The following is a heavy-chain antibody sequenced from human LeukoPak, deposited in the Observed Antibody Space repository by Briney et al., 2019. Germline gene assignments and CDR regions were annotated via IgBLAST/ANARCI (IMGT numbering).Heavy chain of an antibody. CDR3: ANGGYCSSTSCYPKWFDP. D-gene: IGHD2-2*01. Sequence: PSETLSLTCAVSGGSISSYYWSWIRQPPGKGLEWIGYIYYSGSTNYNPSLKSRVTISVDTSKNQFSLKLRSVTAADTAVYYCANGGYCSSTSCYPKWFDPWGQGTLVTVSS. CDR1: GGSISSYY. J-gene: IGHJ5*02. V-gene: IGHV4-59*01. CDR2: IYYSGST.